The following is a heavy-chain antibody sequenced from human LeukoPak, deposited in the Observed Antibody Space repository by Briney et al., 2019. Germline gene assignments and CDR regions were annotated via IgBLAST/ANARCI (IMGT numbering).Heavy chain of an antibody. J-gene: IGHJ4*02. Sequence: GGSLRLSCAASGFTFSSYAMCWVRQAPGKGLEWVSAISGSGGSTYYADSVKGRFTISRDNSKNTLYLQMNSLRAEDTAVYYCAKDGRYFGGYFDYWGQGTLVTVSS. D-gene: IGHD3-16*01. CDR2: ISGSGGST. V-gene: IGHV3-23*01. CDR3: AKDGRYFGGYFDY. CDR1: GFTFSSYA.